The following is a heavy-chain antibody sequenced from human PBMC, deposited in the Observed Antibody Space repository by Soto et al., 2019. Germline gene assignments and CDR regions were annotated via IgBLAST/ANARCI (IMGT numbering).Heavy chain of an antibody. D-gene: IGHD4-17*01. CDR2: ISSSGSTI. V-gene: IGHV3-11*01. CDR3: ARGGASVTTPFDY. CDR1: GCAFSDPY. Sequence: QVQLAESGGGLVKPGGSLRLSCAASGCAFSDPYMSWIRQAPGKGLEWISYISSSGSTIYYADSVKGRFTISRDNAKKSLYLQMDSLTADDTAVYYCARGGASVTTPFDYWGQGTQVTVSS. J-gene: IGHJ4*02.